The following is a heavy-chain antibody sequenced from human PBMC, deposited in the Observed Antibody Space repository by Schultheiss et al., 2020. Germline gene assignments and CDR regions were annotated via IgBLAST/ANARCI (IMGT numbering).Heavy chain of an antibody. CDR1: GFTFSSYS. CDR2: ISYDGSNK. J-gene: IGHJ4*02. Sequence: GGSLRLSCAASGFTFSSYSMNWVRQAPGKGLEWVAVISYDGSNKYYADSVKDRFTISRDNSKNTLYLQMNSLRAEDTAVYYCARDIVSRYLDYWGQGTLVTVAS. V-gene: IGHV3-30*03. D-gene: IGHD5/OR15-5a*01. CDR3: ARDIVSRYLDY.